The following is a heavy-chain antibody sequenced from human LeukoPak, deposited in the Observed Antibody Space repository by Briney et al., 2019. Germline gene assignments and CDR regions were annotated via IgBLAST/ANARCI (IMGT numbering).Heavy chain of an antibody. D-gene: IGHD3-10*01. V-gene: IGHV4-34*01. J-gene: IGHJ4*02. Sequence: SETLSLTCAVYGGSFSDYYRSWIRQPPGKGLEWIGEINHSGSTNYNPSLKSRVTISVDTSKNQFSLKLSSVTAADTAVYYCARDELWFGDRSLDYFDYWGQGTLVTVSS. CDR1: GGSFSDYY. CDR2: INHSGST. CDR3: ARDELWFGDRSLDYFDY.